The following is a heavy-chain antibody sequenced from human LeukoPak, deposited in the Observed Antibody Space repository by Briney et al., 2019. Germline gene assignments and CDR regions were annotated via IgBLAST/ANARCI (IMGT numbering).Heavy chain of an antibody. J-gene: IGHJ4*02. CDR1: GGSFSGYY. CDR3: ARGPRRRVGSGYDY. V-gene: IGHV4-34*01. D-gene: IGHD3-22*01. Sequence: KPSETLSLTCAVYGGSFSGYYWSWIRQPPGKGLEWIGEINHSGSTNYNPSLKSRVTISVDTSKNQFSLKLSAVTAADTAVYYCARGPRRRVGSGYDYWGQGTLVTVSS. CDR2: INHSGST.